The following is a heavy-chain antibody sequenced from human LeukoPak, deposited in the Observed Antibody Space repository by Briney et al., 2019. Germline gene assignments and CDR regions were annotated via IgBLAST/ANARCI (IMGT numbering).Heavy chain of an antibody. V-gene: IGHV1-2*02. CDR1: GYTFTGHY. J-gene: IGHJ4*02. Sequence: ASVKVSCKASGYTFTGHYMHWVRQAPRQGLEWMGWINPNNGDTYYAQKFQGRVTMTRDTSISTAYMELSRLTFDDTAVYYCATVHGNSWTSVRYWGQGTLVTVSS. D-gene: IGHD6-13*01. CDR2: INPNNGDT. CDR3: ATVHGNSWTSVRY.